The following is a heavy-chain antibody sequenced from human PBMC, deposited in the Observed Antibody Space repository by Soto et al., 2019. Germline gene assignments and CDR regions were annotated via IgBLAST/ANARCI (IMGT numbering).Heavy chain of an antibody. D-gene: IGHD3-16*02. CDR3: ARGRLPLGGLSLCAFDL. CDR1: GYTFTNYY. Sequence: QVQLVQSGAEMKKPGASVQVSCKASGYTFTNYYLHWVRQAPGQGPEWMGMINPSPSGGSTTYAQKFRGRITLTRDTSTSTVYMDLSSLRSDDTALYFCARGRLPLGGLSLCAFDLWGQGTVVTVSS. J-gene: IGHJ3*01. CDR2: INPSPSGGST. V-gene: IGHV1-46*01.